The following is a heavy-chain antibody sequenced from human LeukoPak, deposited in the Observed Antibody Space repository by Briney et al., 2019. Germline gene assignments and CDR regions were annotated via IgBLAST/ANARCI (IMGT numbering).Heavy chain of an antibody. Sequence: SETLSLTCTVSGGSISSYYWSWIRQPPGKRLEWIGYIYYSGSTNYNPSLKSRVTISVDTSKNQFSLKLSSVTAADTAVYYCARGPYGSGSYDQFDYWGQGTLVTVSS. V-gene: IGHV4-59*01. CDR1: GGSISSYY. D-gene: IGHD3-10*01. J-gene: IGHJ4*02. CDR2: IYYSGST. CDR3: ARGPYGSGSYDQFDY.